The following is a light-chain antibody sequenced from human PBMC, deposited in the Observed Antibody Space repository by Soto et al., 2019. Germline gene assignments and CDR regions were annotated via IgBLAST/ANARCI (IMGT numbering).Light chain of an antibody. V-gene: IGKV3-20*01. J-gene: IGKJ2*01. CDR2: CAS. CDR3: QQYGGVPYT. CDR1: QSVSSSY. Sequence: EIVLTQSPGTLSLSPGERATLSCRASQSVSSSYLAWYQQKPGQAPRLLIYCASSRATGIPDRFSGSGSGTDFTLTISRLEPEDFAIYYCQQYGGVPYTFGQGTKVDIK.